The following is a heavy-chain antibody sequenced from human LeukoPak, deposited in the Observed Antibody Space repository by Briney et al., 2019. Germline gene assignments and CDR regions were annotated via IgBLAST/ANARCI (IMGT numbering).Heavy chain of an antibody. CDR3: ARDSGYSYGSFDY. CDR2: ISTTSSYI. J-gene: IGHJ4*02. Sequence: GGSLRLSCAASGFTLSSYSMNWVRQAPGKGLEWVSSISTTSSYIYYADSVKGRFTIPRDNAENSVYLQMNSLGAEDTAVYYCARDSGYSYGSFDYWGQGTLVTVYS. CDR1: GFTLSSYS. D-gene: IGHD5-18*01. V-gene: IGHV3-21*01.